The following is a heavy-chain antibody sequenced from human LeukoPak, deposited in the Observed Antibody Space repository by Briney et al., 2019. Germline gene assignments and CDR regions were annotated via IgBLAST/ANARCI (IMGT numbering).Heavy chain of an antibody. CDR2: IHYTGHT. V-gene: IGHV4-59*11. CDR1: GGSIISHY. J-gene: IGHJ5*02. CDR3: VRDHEVITPAVGHWFDP. D-gene: IGHD4-23*01. Sequence: SETLSLTCTVSGGSIISHYWSWIRQPPGKGLGWIGYIHYTGHTRYSPSLTNRVSISADTSKNQFSLILNLLTTADTAVYYCVRDHEVITPAVGHWFDPWGQGPSHRLL.